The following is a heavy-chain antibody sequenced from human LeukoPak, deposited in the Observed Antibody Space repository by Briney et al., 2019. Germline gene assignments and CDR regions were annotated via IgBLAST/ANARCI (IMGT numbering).Heavy chain of an antibody. CDR2: INPNSGGT. Sequence: ASVKVSCKASGYTFTGYYMHWVRQAPGQGLGWMGWINPNSGGTNYAQKFQGRVTMTRDTSISTAYMELSRLRSDDTAVYYCARGQQWLEAFDFWGLGTLVTVSS. V-gene: IGHV1-2*02. CDR1: GYTFTGYY. J-gene: IGHJ4*02. D-gene: IGHD6-19*01. CDR3: ARGQQWLEAFDF.